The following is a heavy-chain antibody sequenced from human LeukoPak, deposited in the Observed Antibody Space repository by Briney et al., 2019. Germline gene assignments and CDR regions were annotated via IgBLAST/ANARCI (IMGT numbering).Heavy chain of an antibody. CDR1: GFIFITYW. CDR2: TNSDGSRT. D-gene: IGHD5-12*01. CDR3: EIAWDIAATNGIAY. J-gene: IGHJ4*02. Sequence: PGGSLSFSRAAYGFIFITYWRHRVRQAPGKGLVWVSRTNSDGSRTIYADSVKGRFTISRDNAKNTLYLQMNSLRAEDTAVYYCEIAWDIAATNGIAYFGQGTLVTVSS. V-gene: IGHV3-74*01.